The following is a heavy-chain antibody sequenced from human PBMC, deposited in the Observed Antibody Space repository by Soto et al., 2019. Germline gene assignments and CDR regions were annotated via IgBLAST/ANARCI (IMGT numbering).Heavy chain of an antibody. CDR3: AIDARITMVRGVIIVSHYGMDV. J-gene: IGHJ6*04. D-gene: IGHD3-10*01. CDR2: IKQDGSEK. V-gene: IGHV3-7*03. CDR1: GFTFSSYW. Sequence: PGGSLRLSCAASGFTFSSYWMSWVRQAPGKGLEWVANIKQDGSEKYYVDSVKGRFTISRDNAKNSLYLQMNSLRAEDTAVYYCAIDARITMVRGVIIVSHYGMDVWGEGTTVTVSS.